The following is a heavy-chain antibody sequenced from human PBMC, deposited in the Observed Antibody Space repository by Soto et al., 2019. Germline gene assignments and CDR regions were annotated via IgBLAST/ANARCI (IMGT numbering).Heavy chain of an antibody. CDR2: IIPIFGTA. D-gene: IGHD2-2*01. J-gene: IGHJ4*02. V-gene: IGHV1-69*13. Sequence: SVKVSCKASGGTFSSYAISWVRQAPGQGPEWMGGIIPIFGTANYAQKFQGRVTITADESTSTAYMELSSLRSEDTAVYYCARRHVLCLYCYYFDYWGQGTLVTVSS. CDR3: ARRHVLCLYCYYFDY. CDR1: GGTFSSYA.